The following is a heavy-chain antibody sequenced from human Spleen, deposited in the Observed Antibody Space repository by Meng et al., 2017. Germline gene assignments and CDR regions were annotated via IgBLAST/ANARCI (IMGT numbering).Heavy chain of an antibody. Sequence: QGQVVPSGAEGKKPGASVKVSCKASGYTFPDYWLHWVRRAPGQGLEWMGRINPKSGDTHYAQRFQGRVTMTGDTSISTAYMELSGLRSDDTAMYYCARDEDISAAGKLFGDYWGQGTLVTVSS. CDR3: ARDEDISAAGKLFGDY. D-gene: IGHD6-13*01. CDR2: INPKSGDT. J-gene: IGHJ4*02. V-gene: IGHV1-2*06. CDR1: GYTFPDYW.